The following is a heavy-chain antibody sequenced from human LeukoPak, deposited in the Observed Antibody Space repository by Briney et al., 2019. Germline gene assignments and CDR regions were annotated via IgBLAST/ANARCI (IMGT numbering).Heavy chain of an antibody. CDR1: GYTLTELS. CDR3: ATWVTVAGSFDY. V-gene: IGHV1-24*01. CDR2: FDPEDGET. D-gene: IGHD6-19*01. J-gene: IGHJ4*02. Sequence: ASVKVSCEVSGYTLTELSMHWVRQAPGKGLEWMGGFDPEDGETIYAQKFQGRVTMTEDTSTDTAYMELSSLRSEDTAVYYCATWVTVAGSFDYWGQGTLVTVSS.